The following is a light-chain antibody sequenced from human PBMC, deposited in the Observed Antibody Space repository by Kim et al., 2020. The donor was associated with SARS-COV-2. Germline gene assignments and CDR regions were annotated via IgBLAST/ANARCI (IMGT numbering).Light chain of an antibody. J-gene: IGKJ4*01. CDR3: QQYNSYPLT. CDR1: QTLGNW. V-gene: IGKV1-5*03. Sequence: DIQMTQSPSTLSASVGDRVTITCRASQTLGNWLAWYQQKPGKAPKLLIYLASTLESGVPSRFSGSGSGTEFILTISSLQPDDSATYYCQQYNSYPLTFGGGTKVDIK. CDR2: LAS.